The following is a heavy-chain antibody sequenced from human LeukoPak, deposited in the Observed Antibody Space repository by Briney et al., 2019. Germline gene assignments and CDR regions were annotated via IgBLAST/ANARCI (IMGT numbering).Heavy chain of an antibody. D-gene: IGHD4-11*01. J-gene: IGHJ4*02. CDR3: AKETSNGDYFDY. CDR2: ISGSGGST. Sequence: GGSLRLSCAASGFTFSSYAMSWVRQAPGKGLEWVSAISGSGGSTYYADSVKGRFTISRDNSKNSLYLQMNSLRAEDTALYYCAKETSNGDYFDYWGQGTLVTVSS. CDR1: GFTFSSYA. V-gene: IGHV3-23*01.